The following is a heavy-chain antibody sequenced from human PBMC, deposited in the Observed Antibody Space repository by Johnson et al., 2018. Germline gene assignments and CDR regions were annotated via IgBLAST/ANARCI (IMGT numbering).Heavy chain of an antibody. CDR3: ARDGPTGIESAFAFDI. CDR2: ISYDGSNE. D-gene: IGHD6-13*01. J-gene: IGHJ3*02. Sequence: QVQLVESGGGVVQPGRSXRLSCAASGFTFRSYAMYWVRQAPGKGLEWVAVISYDGSNEYYADSVKGRFSISRDNSKNTLNLQMNSLRAEDTAVYYCARDGPTGIESAFAFDIWCQGTMVTVSS. CDR1: GFTFRSYA. V-gene: IGHV3-30-3*01.